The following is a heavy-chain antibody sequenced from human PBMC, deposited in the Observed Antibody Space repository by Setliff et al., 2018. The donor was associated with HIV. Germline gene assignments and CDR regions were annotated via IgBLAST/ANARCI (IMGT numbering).Heavy chain of an antibody. V-gene: IGHV3-21*01. CDR3: ARDLTMTYYYDSRGPEEFDY. CDR2: ISSSSSYI. D-gene: IGHD3-22*01. CDR1: GFTFSSYS. J-gene: IGHJ4*02. Sequence: PGGSLRLSCAASGFTFSSYSMNWVRQAPGKGLEWVSSISSSSSYIYYADSVKGRFTISRDNAKNSLYLQMNSLRAEDTAVYYCARDLTMTYYYDSRGPEEFDYWGQGTLVTVS.